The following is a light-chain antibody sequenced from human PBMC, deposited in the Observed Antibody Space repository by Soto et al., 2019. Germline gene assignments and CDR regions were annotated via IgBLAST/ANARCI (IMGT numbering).Light chain of an antibody. CDR2: DAS. J-gene: IGKJ4*01. Sequence: EIVLTQSPATLSLSPGERATLSCRASPSVSSYLAWYQQKPGQAPRLLISDASNRATGIPARFRGSGSGTDFTLTISSLEPEDFAVYYCQQRTNSPPVTFGGGTKVEI. CDR3: QQRTNSPPVT. V-gene: IGKV3-11*01. CDR1: PSVSSY.